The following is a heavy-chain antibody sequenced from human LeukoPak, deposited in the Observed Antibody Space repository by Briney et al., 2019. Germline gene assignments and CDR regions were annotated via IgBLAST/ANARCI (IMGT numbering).Heavy chain of an antibody. CDR2: MKRDGSEV. CDR3: ARYTEYYFDY. CDR1: GFTFSTYW. D-gene: IGHD2-2*02. J-gene: IGHJ4*02. V-gene: IGHV3-7*01. Sequence: GGSLRLSCAASGFTFSTYWMTWVRQAPGKGLEWVANMKRDGSEVYYANSVKGHFTISRDNAKNSLYLQVNSLRAEDTAVYYCARYTEYYFDYWGQGTLVTVSS.